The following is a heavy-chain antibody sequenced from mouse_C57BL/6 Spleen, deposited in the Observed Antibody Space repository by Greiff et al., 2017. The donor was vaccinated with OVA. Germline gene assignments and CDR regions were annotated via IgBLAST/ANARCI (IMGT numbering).Heavy chain of an antibody. Sequence: QVQLQQSGAELARPGASVKLSCKASGYTFTSYGISWVKQRTGQGLEGIGEIYPRSGNTYYNEKFKGKATLTADKSSSTAYMELRSLTSEDSAVYFCARWGTTVANFDYWGQGTTLTVSS. D-gene: IGHD1-1*01. CDR1: GYTFTSYG. CDR2: IYPRSGNT. V-gene: IGHV1-81*01. J-gene: IGHJ2*01. CDR3: ARWGTTVANFDY.